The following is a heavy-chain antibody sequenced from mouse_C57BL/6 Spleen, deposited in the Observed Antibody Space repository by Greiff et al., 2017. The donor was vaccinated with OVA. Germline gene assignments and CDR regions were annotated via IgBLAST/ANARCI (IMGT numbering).Heavy chain of an antibody. CDR1: GFTFSSYG. J-gene: IGHJ4*01. D-gene: IGHD1-1*01. CDR3: ARQRYYGSSPYAMDY. Sequence: EVKLMESGGDLVKPGGSLKLSCAASGFTFSSYGMSWVRQTPDKRLEWVATISSGGSYTYYPDSVKGRFTISRDNSKNTLYLKMSSLKSEDTAMYYCARQRYYGSSPYAMDYWGQGTSVTVSS. CDR2: ISSGGSYT. V-gene: IGHV5-6*01.